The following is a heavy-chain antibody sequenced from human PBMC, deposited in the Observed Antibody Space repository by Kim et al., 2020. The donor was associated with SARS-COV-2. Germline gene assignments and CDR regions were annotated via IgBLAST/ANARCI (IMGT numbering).Heavy chain of an antibody. Sequence: SETLSLTCTVSGGSISSSSYYWGWIRQPPGKGLEWIGSIYYSGSTYYNPSLKSRVTISVDTSKNQFSLKLSSVTAADTAVYYCAREGYWDILTGSGTYTTDYWGQGTLVTVSS. V-gene: IGHV4-39*07. J-gene: IGHJ4*02. CDR2: IYYSGST. CDR3: AREGYWDILTGSGTYTTDY. D-gene: IGHD3-9*01. CDR1: GGSISSSSYY.